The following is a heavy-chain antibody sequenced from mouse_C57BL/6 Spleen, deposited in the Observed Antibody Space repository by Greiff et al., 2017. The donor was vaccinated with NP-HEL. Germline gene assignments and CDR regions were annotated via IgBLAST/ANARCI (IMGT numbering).Heavy chain of an antibody. CDR1: GFTFSSYA. J-gene: IGHJ3*01. CDR2: ISDGGSYT. D-gene: IGHD2-4*01. Sequence: EVQRVESGGGLVKPGGSLKLSCAASGFTFSSYAMSWVRQTPEKRLEWVATISDGGSYTYYPDNVKGRFTISRDNAKNNLYLQMSQLKSEDTAMYYCAREGDYDWFAYWGQGTLVTVSA. V-gene: IGHV5-4*01. CDR3: AREGDYDWFAY.